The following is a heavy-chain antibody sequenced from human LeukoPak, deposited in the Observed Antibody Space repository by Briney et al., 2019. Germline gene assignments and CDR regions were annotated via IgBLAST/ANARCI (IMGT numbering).Heavy chain of an antibody. V-gene: IGHV4-59*01. D-gene: IGHD6-13*01. CDR2: IYYSGST. J-gene: IGHJ3*02. CDR1: GGSISSYY. Sequence: PSETLSLTSTVSGGSISSYYWSWIRQPPGKGLEWIGYIYYSGSTNYNPSLKSRVTISVDTSKNQFSLKLSSVTAADTAVYYCARSHSSSWYFGAFDIWGQGTMVTVSS. CDR3: ARSHSSSWYFGAFDI.